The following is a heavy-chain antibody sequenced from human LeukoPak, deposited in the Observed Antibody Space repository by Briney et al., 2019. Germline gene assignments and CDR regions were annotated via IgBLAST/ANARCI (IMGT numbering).Heavy chain of an antibody. CDR1: GYTFTSYG. V-gene: IGHV1-18*01. D-gene: IGHD6-13*01. Sequence: ASVKVSCRASGYTFTSYGISWVRQAPGQGLEWMGWISAYNGNTNYAQKLQGRVTMTTDTSTSTAYMELRSLRSDDTAVYYCASAAAGIPLDPWGQETLVTVSS. J-gene: IGHJ5*02. CDR3: ASAAAGIPLDP. CDR2: ISAYNGNT.